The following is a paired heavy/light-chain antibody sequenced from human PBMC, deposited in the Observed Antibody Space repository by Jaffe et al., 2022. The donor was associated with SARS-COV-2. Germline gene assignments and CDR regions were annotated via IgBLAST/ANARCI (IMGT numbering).Light chain of an antibody. CDR1: SSNIGSNY. CDR3: AAWDDSLSGPGV. J-gene: IGLJ3*02. Sequence: QSVLTQPPSASGTPGQRVTISCSGSSSNIGSNYVYWYQQLPGTAPKLLIYRNNQRPSGVPDRFSGSKSGTSASLAISGLRSEDEADYYCAAWDDSLSGPGVFGGGTKLTVL. V-gene: IGLV1-47*01. CDR2: RNN.
Heavy chain of an antibody. CDR2: ISSSGSTI. V-gene: IGHV3-11*01. CDR3: ARDARAYGSGSYLYDYYGMDV. CDR1: GFTFSDYY. D-gene: IGHD3-10*01. J-gene: IGHJ6*02. Sequence: QVQLVESGGGLVKPGGSLRLSCAASGFTFSDYYMSWIRQAPGKGLEWVSYISSSGSTIYYADSVKGRFTISRDNAKNSLYLQMNSLRAEDTAVYYCARDARAYGSGSYLYDYYGMDVWGQGTTVTVSS.